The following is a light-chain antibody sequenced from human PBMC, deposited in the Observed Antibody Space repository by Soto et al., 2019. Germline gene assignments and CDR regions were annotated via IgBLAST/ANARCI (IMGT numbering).Light chain of an antibody. V-gene: IGKV3-15*01. CDR1: QSVSSN. Sequence: EIVMTQSPATLSVSPGERATLSCTASQSVSSNLAWYQQKPGQAPRLLIYGASTRATGIPARFSGSGSGTEFTLTISSLEPEDFAVYYCLQRSAWPWTFGQGTKVEVK. CDR3: LQRSAWPWT. CDR2: GAS. J-gene: IGKJ1*01.